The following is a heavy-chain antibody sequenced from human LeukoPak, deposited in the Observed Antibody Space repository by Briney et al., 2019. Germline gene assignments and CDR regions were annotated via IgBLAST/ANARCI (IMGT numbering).Heavy chain of an antibody. CDR3: ARDQRGNFDY. V-gene: IGHV1-2*02. CDR2: INPNSGGT. J-gene: IGHJ4*02. Sequence: ASVKVSCKASGYPFTDYYMHWVRQAPGQGLEWMGWINPNSGGTNYAQRFQGRVTMTRDTSISTAYMELSRLRSDDTAVYYCARDQRGNFDYWGQGTLVTVSS. D-gene: IGHD3-10*01. CDR1: GYPFTDYY.